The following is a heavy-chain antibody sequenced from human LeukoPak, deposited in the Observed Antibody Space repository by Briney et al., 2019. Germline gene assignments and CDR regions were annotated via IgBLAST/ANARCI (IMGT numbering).Heavy chain of an antibody. D-gene: IGHD3-3*01. CDR2: ISSSSYI. CDR1: GFTFSSYS. J-gene: IGHJ4*02. Sequence: GGSLRLSCAASGFTFSSYSMNWVRQAPGKGLEWVSSISSSSYIYYADSVKGRFTISRDNAKNSLYLQMNSLRAEDTAVYYCARDLEDFWSGPEGDLFGYWGQGTLVTVSS. CDR3: ARDLEDFWSGPEGDLFGY. V-gene: IGHV3-21*01.